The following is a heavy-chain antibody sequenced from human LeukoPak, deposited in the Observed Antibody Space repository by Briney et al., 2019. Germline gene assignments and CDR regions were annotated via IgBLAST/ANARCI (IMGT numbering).Heavy chain of an antibody. CDR3: ARDPPDSGSYYPAAFDI. Sequence: GGSLRLSCAASGFTFSSYSMHWVRQAPGKGLEWVAAIWYDGSNTYYADSVKGRFTISRDDSKNTLYLQMNSLRAEDTAVYYCARDPPDSGSYYPAAFDIWGQGTMVTVSS. J-gene: IGHJ3*02. CDR1: GFTFSSYS. V-gene: IGHV3-33*01. CDR2: IWYDGSNT. D-gene: IGHD3-10*01.